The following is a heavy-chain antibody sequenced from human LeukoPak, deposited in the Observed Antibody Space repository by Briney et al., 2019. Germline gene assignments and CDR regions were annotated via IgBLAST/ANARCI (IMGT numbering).Heavy chain of an antibody. V-gene: IGHV3-30*03. J-gene: IGHJ3*02. Sequence: GGSLRLSCAASGFTFSSYGMHWVRQAPGKGLEWVAVISYDGSNKYYADSVKGRFTISRDNAKNTLYLQMNSLRAEDTAVYYCARDRSDFWSGEGAFDIWGQGTMVTVSS. CDR2: ISYDGSNK. CDR1: GFTFSSYG. D-gene: IGHD3-3*01. CDR3: ARDRSDFWSGEGAFDI.